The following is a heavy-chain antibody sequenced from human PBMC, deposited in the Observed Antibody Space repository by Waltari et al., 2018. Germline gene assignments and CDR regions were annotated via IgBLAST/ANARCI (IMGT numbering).Heavy chain of an antibody. J-gene: IGHJ4*02. CDR1: GGSISSHY. Sequence: QVQLQESGPGLVKPSETLSLTCTVSGGSISSHYWSWIRQPPGKGLEWIGYIYYSGNTNYNPSLKSRVTISVDTSKNQFSLKLSSVTAADTAVYYCARGGYFDYWGQGTLVTVSS. V-gene: IGHV4-59*11. CDR3: ARGGYFDY. CDR2: IYYSGNT.